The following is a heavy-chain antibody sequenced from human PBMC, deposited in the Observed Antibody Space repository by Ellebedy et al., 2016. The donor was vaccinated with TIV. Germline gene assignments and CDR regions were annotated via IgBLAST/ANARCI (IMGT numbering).Heavy chain of an antibody. D-gene: IGHD1-20*01. J-gene: IGHJ4*02. Sequence: GESLKISXAASGFTFYRYSMIWVRQAPGKGLEWVSYISGSSSTIYYADSVKGRFTISRDNAKNSLYLQMNSLRAEDTAVYYCARGSNWSPRRYHFDSWGQGTLVTVSS. CDR1: GFTFYRYS. V-gene: IGHV3-48*01. CDR3: ARGSNWSPRRYHFDS. CDR2: ISGSSSTI.